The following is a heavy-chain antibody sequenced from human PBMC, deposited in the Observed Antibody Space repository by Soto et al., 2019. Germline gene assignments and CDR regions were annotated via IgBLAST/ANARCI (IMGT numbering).Heavy chain of an antibody. D-gene: IGHD4-17*01. CDR2: IWYDGTNK. Sequence: QVQLVESGGGVVQPGRSLTLSCATSGFTFSSYGMHWVRQGPGKGLEWVAVIWYDGTNKYYADSVNGRFTISRDDSKNTLYLQMNSLRAEDTAAYYCARGAMTTVTTWGDWYFDLWGRGTLATVSS. V-gene: IGHV3-33*01. CDR1: GFTFSSYG. CDR3: ARGAMTTVTTWGDWYFDL. J-gene: IGHJ2*01.